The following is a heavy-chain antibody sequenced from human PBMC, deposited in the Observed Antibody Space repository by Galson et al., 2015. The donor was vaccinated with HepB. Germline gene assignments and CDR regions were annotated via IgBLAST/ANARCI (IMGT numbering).Heavy chain of an antibody. CDR3: ARGPICSGGSCYVLSAFDI. CDR2: ISSSSSYI. D-gene: IGHD2-15*01. J-gene: IGHJ3*02. Sequence: SLRLSCAASGFTFSSYSMNWVRQAPGKGLEWVSSISSSSSYIYYADSVKGRFTISRDNAKNSLYLQMNSLRAEDTAVYYCARGPICSGGSCYVLSAFDIWGQGTMVTVSS. CDR1: GFTFSSYS. V-gene: IGHV3-21*01.